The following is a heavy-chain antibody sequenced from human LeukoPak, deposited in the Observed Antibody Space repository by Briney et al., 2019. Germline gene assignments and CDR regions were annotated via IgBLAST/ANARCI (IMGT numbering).Heavy chain of an antibody. D-gene: IGHD5-24*01. CDR2: ISSSSSYI. CDR1: GFTFSSDS. V-gene: IGHV3-21*01. Sequence: GGSLRLSCAASGFTFSSDSMNWVRQAPGKGLEWVSSISSSSSYIYYADSVKGRFTISRDNAKNSLYLQINSLRAEDTAVYYCARAGDGYNDAVDIRGQGTMVTVSS. J-gene: IGHJ3*02. CDR3: ARAGDGYNDAVDI.